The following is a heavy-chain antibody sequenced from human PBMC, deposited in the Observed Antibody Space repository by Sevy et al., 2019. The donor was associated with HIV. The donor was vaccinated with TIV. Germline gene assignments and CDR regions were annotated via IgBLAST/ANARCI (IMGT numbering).Heavy chain of an antibody. CDR1: GFTFSRYA. D-gene: IGHD3-22*01. CDR2: ISGSGGSGDKT. J-gene: IGHJ4*02. CDR3: ARKYDSSGYFDY. Sequence: GGSLRLSCAASGFTFSRYAMNWVRQAPGKGLEWVSGISGSGGSGDKTNHADSVKGRFTISRDDSKNSLYLQLNSLRAEDTAIYYCARKYDSSGYFDYWGQGTLVTVSS. V-gene: IGHV3-23*01.